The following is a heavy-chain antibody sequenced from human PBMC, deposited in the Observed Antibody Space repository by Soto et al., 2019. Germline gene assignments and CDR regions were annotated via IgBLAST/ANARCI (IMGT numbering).Heavy chain of an antibody. CDR1: GGSIGGYY. J-gene: IGHJ5*01. V-gene: IGHV4-59*01. D-gene: IGHD1-20*01. CDR2: ILYSGNT. Sequence: SETLSLTCNVCGGSIGGYYWNWIQQSPGRGLEWIGSILYSGNTNYNPSLSSRVTISVDPSKNQFSLKVHSVNAADTAIYYCAKSRGITGTTFNRFDSWGQGTQVTVSS. CDR3: AKSRGITGTTFNRFDS.